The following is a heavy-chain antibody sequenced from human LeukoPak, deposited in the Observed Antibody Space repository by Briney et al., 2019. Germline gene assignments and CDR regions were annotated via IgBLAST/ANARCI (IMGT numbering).Heavy chain of an antibody. D-gene: IGHD1-26*01. Sequence: PSETLSLTCTVSGDSITNYYWSWIRQPLGKGLEWIGYIYYSGNTNYNPSLKSRVTISVDTSKNQSSLRLSSVTAADTAVYYCARQRYSGSYYFDYWGQGTMVTVSS. V-gene: IGHV4-59*08. J-gene: IGHJ4*02. CDR3: ARQRYSGSYYFDY. CDR2: IYYSGNT. CDR1: GDSITNYY.